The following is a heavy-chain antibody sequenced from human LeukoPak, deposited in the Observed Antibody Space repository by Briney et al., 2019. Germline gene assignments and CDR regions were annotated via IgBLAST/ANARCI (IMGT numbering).Heavy chain of an antibody. J-gene: IGHJ5*02. CDR1: GYTFSSYA. D-gene: IGHD2-2*01. V-gene: IGHV1-18*04. CDR2: ISGYNGNA. Sequence: ASVKVSCKASGYTFSSYAIAWVRQAPGHGVEWMGWISGYNGNAKYLEHDGQKFPGRVTMTTDTSTRTAYSELGRLRSDDTAVYYCARVSVVPAALGATWFDPWGQGTLVTVSS. CDR3: ARVSVVPAALGATWFDP.